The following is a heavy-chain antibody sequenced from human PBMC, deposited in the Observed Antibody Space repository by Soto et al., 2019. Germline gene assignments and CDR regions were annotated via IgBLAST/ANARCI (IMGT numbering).Heavy chain of an antibody. J-gene: IGHJ4*02. CDR1: GGSFSGYY. D-gene: IGHD3-10*01. V-gene: IGHV4-34*01. CDR3: ARGGRAYGSGSYFWSFDY. Sequence: QVQLQQWGAGLLKPSETLSLTCAVYGGSFSGYYWSWIRQPPGKGLEWIGEINHSGSTHYNPSLKSGVTIPVDTSKNQFSLKLSYVTAADTAVYYCARGGRAYGSGSYFWSFDYWGQGTLVTVSS. CDR2: INHSGST.